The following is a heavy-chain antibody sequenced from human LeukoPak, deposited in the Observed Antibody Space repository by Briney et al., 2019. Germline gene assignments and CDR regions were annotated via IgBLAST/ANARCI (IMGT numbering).Heavy chain of an antibody. J-gene: IGHJ4*02. V-gene: IGHV4-59*08. CDR3: ARRAQGGYSYGYEDY. CDR1: GGSVRTEY. Sequence: SETLSLTCTVSGGSVRTEYWSWIRQPPGKGLEWIGYIYYSGSTNYNPSLKSRVTISVDTSKNQFSLKLSSVTAADTAVYYCARRAQGGYSYGYEDYWGQGTLVTVSS. D-gene: IGHD5-18*01. CDR2: IYYSGST.